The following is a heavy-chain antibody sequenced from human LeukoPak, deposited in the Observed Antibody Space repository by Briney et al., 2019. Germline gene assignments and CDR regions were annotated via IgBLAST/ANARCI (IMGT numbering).Heavy chain of an antibody. D-gene: IGHD6-19*01. CDR3: ARRRQWLESRDFDY. CDR1: GYSISSGYY. Sequence: SETLSLTCTVSGYSISSGYYWGWIRQPPGKGLEWIGSIYYSGSTYYNPSLKSRVTISVDTSKNQFSLKLSSVTAADTAVYYCARRRQWLESRDFDYWGQGTLVTVSS. CDR2: IYYSGST. J-gene: IGHJ4*02. V-gene: IGHV4-38-2*02.